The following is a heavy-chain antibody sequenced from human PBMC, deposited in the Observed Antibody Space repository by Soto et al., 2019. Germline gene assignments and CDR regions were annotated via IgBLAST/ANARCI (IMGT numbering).Heavy chain of an antibody. V-gene: IGHV5-51*01. CDR1: GYTFTSYW. D-gene: IGHD3-22*01. CDR2: IYPVDSDT. J-gene: IGHJ6*02. Sequence: PGGSLKISCKASGYTFTSYWLGWVRQMPGKGLEWMGIIYPVDSDTRDSPSFQGQVTISADKSISTAYLQWSSLKASDTAMYYCARHFVYDSSGPPPGNYYYGMDVWGQGTTVTVSS. CDR3: ARHFVYDSSGPPPGNYYYGMDV.